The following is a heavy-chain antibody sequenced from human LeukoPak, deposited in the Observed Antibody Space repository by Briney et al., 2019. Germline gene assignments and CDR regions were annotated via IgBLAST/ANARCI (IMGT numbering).Heavy chain of an antibody. CDR3: AREPVMTTVVTGSFDY. CDR2: IYTSGST. Sequence: SETLSLTCTVSGGSISSYYWSWIRQPAGKGLEWIGRIYTSGSTNYNPSLKSRVTMSVDTSKNQFSLKLSSVTAADTAVYYCAREPVMTTVVTGSFDYWGQGTLVTVSS. V-gene: IGHV4-4*07. D-gene: IGHD4-23*01. CDR1: GGSISSYY. J-gene: IGHJ4*02.